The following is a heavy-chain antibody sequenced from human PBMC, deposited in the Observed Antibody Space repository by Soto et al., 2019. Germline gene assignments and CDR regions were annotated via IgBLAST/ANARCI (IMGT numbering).Heavy chain of an antibody. Sequence: SETLSLTGTVYGGSFSGYYWSCIRQTPGKGLEWIGEITDSGSTNYNPSLKSRITISVDTSMNHFSLKLSSVTAADTPVYYCARGGRGWTNYPYYYYYGMDVWGQGTTVTVS. D-gene: IGHD1-7*01. V-gene: IGHV4-34*01. CDR3: ARGGRGWTNYPYYYYYGMDV. CDR2: ITDSGST. CDR1: GGSFSGYY. J-gene: IGHJ6*02.